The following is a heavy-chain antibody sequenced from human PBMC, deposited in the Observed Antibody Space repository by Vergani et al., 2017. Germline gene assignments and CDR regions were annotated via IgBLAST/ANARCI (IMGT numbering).Heavy chain of an antibody. CDR2: INSDGSST. CDR1: GFTFSSYW. V-gene: IGHV3-74*01. D-gene: IGHD6-13*01. Sequence: EVQLVESGGGLVQPGGSLRLSCAASGFTFSSYWMHWVRQAPGTGLVWVSRINSDGSSTSYADSVKGRFTISRDNAKNTLYLQMNSLRAEDTAVYYCARVVKGSSWVVYYYYYYGMDVWGQGTTVTVSS. J-gene: IGHJ6*02. CDR3: ARVVKGSSWVVYYYYYYGMDV.